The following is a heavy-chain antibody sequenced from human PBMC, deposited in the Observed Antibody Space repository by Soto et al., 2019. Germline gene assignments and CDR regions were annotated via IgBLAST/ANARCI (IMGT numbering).Heavy chain of an antibody. CDR3: ANLRANYFDY. CDR2: IYYSGNT. CDR1: GASITSYY. V-gene: IGHV4-59*01. J-gene: IGHJ4*01. Sequence: SQTLSLTCTVSGASITSYYWSWIRQPPGKELEWIGYIYYSGNTDYNPSLKGRATISLDTSKNQFSLRLRSVTAADTAVYYCANLRANYFDYWGQGNLVTVSS.